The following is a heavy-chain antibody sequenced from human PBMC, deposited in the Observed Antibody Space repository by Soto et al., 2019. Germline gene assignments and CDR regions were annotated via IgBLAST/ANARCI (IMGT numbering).Heavy chain of an antibody. CDR2: INHSGST. V-gene: IGHV4-34*01. D-gene: IGHD3-22*01. J-gene: IGHJ4*02. Sequence: SETLSLTCAVYGGSFSGYYWSWIRQPPGKGLEWIGEINHSGSTNYNPSLKSRVTISVDTSKNQFSLKLSSVTAADTAVYYCARKVVIGEQGFDYWGQGTLVTVSS. CDR1: GGSFSGYY. CDR3: ARKVVIGEQGFDY.